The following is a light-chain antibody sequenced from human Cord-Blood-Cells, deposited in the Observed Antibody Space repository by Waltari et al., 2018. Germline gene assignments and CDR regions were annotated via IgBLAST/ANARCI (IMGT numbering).Light chain of an antibody. J-gene: IGLJ3*02. CDR2: EGS. V-gene: IGLV2-23*01. CDR3: CSYAGSSTWV. Sequence: QSALTQPASVSGSPGQSITIYRTGTSSDVGSYNLVSWYQQHPGKAPKLMIYEGSKRPSGVSNRFSGSKSGTTASLTISGLQAEDEADYYCCSYAGSSTWVFGGGTKLTVL. CDR1: SSDVGSYNL.